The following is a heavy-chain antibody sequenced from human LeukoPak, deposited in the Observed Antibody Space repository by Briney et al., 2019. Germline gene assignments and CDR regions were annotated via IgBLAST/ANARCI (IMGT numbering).Heavy chain of an antibody. V-gene: IGHV3-74*01. J-gene: IGHJ4*02. D-gene: IGHD1-26*01. Sequence: GGSLRLSCVASGFRITTSWIHWVRQAPGRGLVWVSRVNPSGSSTNYADFVKGRFTISRDSARNTVYLQMNSLRADDSAVYYCARGNTGSSGLWDSWGQGTLVTVSS. CDR3: ARGNTGSSGLWDS. CDR2: VNPSGSST. CDR1: GFRITTSW.